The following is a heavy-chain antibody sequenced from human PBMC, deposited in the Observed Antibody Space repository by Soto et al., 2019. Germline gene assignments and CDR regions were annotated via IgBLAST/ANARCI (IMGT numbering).Heavy chain of an antibody. D-gene: IGHD3-9*01. Sequence: SETLSLTSTVSGGSISSGCYYWSWIRQHPGKGLEWIGYIYYSGSTYYNPSLKSRVTISVDTSKNQFSLKLSSVTAADTAVYYCARFRLRYRGDYYSMDVWGQGTTVTVSS. CDR2: IYYSGST. CDR3: ARFRLRYRGDYYSMDV. J-gene: IGHJ6*02. V-gene: IGHV4-31*03. CDR1: GGSISSGCYY.